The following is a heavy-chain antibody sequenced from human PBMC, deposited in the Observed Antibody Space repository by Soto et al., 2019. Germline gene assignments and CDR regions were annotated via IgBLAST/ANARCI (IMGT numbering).Heavy chain of an antibody. CDR1: GGSISRYY. J-gene: IGHJ6*02. D-gene: IGHD3-3*01. V-gene: IGHV4-4*07. Sequence: TSETLSLTCTVSGGSISRYYWSWIRQPAGKGLAWIGRIYPSGSTNYNPSLKSRVTMSVDTSKNQCSLRLSSVTAADTAVYYCARDIPYDFAYGMDVWGQGTTVTVSS. CDR3: ARDIPYDFAYGMDV. CDR2: IYPSGST.